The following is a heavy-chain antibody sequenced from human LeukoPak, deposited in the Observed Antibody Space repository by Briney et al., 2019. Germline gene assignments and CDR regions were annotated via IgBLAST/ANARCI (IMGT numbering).Heavy chain of an antibody. J-gene: IGHJ5*02. D-gene: IGHD3-9*01. Sequence: GTSLRLSCAASGFTFSNYWMSWVRQAPRKGLEWVANINQDGSDKYYADSLKGRFTISRDNAKNSLYLQMNSLRAEDTAVYYCAKNRAGDILTGYYPNWFDPWGQGTLVTVSS. CDR2: INQDGSDK. V-gene: IGHV3-7*05. CDR1: GFTFSNYW. CDR3: AKNRAGDILTGYYPNWFDP.